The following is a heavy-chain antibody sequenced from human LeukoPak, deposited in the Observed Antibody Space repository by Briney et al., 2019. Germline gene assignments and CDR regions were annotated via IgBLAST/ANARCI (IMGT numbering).Heavy chain of an antibody. CDR1: GFTFSDYY. D-gene: IGHD3-16*01. Sequence: AGGSLRLSCAASGFTFSDYYMSWIRQAPGKGLEWVSSIFSSGSSVYYADSVKGRFTISRDNAKKSLYLQMNSLRAEDTAVYYCAKGGGGRLIYYYYMDVWGKGTTVTVSS. J-gene: IGHJ6*03. CDR3: AKGGGGRLIYYYYMDV. CDR2: IFSSGSSV. V-gene: IGHV3-11*04.